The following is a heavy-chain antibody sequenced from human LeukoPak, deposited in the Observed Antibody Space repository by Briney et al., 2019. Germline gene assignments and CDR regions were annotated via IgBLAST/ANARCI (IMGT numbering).Heavy chain of an antibody. V-gene: IGHV3-23*01. CDR3: AKDRTYYSDFTAYYFSPPLQHY. D-gene: IGHD3-22*01. CDR1: GFTFSTYA. CDR2: IFGSTGST. J-gene: IGHJ4*02. Sequence: GGSLRLSCAASGFTFSTYAMSWVRQAPGEGLEWVSGIFGSTGSTYYADSVKGRVTISRDNSRNTVYLQMNSLRAEDTAVYYCAKDRTYYSDFTAYYFSPPLQHYWGQGTLVTVSS.